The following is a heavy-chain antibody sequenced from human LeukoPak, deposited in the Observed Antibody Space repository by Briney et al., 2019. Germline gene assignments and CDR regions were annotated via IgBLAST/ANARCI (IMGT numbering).Heavy chain of an antibody. J-gene: IGHJ4*02. Sequence: GGSLRLSCAASGFTFSSYAMSWVRQAPGKGPEWVSAISGSGGSTYYADSVKGRFTISRDNSKNTLYLQMNSLGAEDTAVYYCAKGLVYGDDYWGQGTLVTVSS. D-gene: IGHD4-17*01. CDR2: ISGSGGST. V-gene: IGHV3-23*01. CDR3: AKGLVYGDDY. CDR1: GFTFSSYA.